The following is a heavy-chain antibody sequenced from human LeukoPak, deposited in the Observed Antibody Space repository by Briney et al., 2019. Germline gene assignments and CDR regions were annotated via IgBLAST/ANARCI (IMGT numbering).Heavy chain of an antibody. V-gene: IGHV4-38-2*02. CDR1: GYSISSGYY. CDR2: IYHSGST. CDR3: ARGTGVRYLLWFDP. J-gene: IGHJ5*02. D-gene: IGHD2-8*01. Sequence: PSETLSLTCTVSGYSISSGYYWGWIRQPPGKGLEWIGSIYHSGSTYYNPSLKSRITISVDTSKNQFSLKLSSVTAADTAVYYCARGTGVRYLLWFDPWGQGTLVTVSS.